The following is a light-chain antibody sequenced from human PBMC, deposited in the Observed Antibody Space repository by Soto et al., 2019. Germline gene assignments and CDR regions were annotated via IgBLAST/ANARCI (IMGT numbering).Light chain of an antibody. J-gene: IGKJ3*01. CDR3: QHYYSTPFT. V-gene: IGKV4-1*01. Sequence: DIVMTQSPDSLAVSLGERASINCRSNQSVLYSSNDKNYLAWYQQKPGQPPKLLIYWASSRESGVPARFSGSGSGTEFTLTINSLQAEDVAVYYCQHYYSTPFTFGPGTIVEIK. CDR1: QSVLYSSNDKNY. CDR2: WAS.